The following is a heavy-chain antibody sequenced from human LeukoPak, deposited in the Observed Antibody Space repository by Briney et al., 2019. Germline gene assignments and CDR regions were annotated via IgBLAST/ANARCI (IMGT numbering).Heavy chain of an antibody. V-gene: IGHV3-74*01. CDR3: ARDRRAAQKPALDY. Sequence: GGSLRLSCAASGFTFSSYWMHWVRQAPGEGLVWVSRINTDGSSTSYADSVKGRFTISRDNAKNTLYLQMNSLRAEDTAVYYCARDRRAAQKPALDYWGQGTLVTVSS. CDR1: GFTFSSYW. CDR2: INTDGSST. D-gene: IGHD6-6*01. J-gene: IGHJ4*02.